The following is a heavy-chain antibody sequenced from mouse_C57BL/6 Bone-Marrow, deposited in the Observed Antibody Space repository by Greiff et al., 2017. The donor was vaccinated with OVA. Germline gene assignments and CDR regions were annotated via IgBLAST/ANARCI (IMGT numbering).Heavy chain of an antibody. CDR1: GFTFSSYA. V-gene: IGHV5-4*01. Sequence: VQLKESGGGLVKPGGSLKLSCAASGFTFSSYAMSWVRQTPEKRLEWVATISDGGSYTYYPDNVKGRFTISRDNAKNNLYLQMSHLKSEDTAMYYCARTITTAPINFDYWGQGTTLTVSS. D-gene: IGHD1-1*01. J-gene: IGHJ2*01. CDR3: ARTITTAPINFDY. CDR2: ISDGGSYT.